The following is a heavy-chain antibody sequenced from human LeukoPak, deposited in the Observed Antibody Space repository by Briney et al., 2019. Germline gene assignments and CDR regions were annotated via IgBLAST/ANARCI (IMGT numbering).Heavy chain of an antibody. CDR1: GGSISSSSYY. CDR2: IYYSGRT. V-gene: IGHV4-39*01. CDR3: ARRSGSYCFDY. D-gene: IGHD1-26*01. J-gene: IGHJ4*02. Sequence: PSETLSLTCTVSGGSISSSSYYWGWIRQPPGKGLEWIGSIYYSGRTQYNPSLKSRVTISVDTSKNQFSLKLSSVTAADTAVYYCARRSGSYCFDYWGQGTLVTVSS.